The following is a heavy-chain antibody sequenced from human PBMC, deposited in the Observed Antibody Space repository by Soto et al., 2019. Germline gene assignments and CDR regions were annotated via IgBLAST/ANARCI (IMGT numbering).Heavy chain of an antibody. CDR1: GGSISSGGYY. Sequence: SETLSLTCTVSGGSISSGGYYWSWIRQHPGKGLEWIGYIYYSGSTYYNPSLKSRVTISVDTSKNQFSLKLSSVTAADTAVYYCAREGTYYDILTGYRPGYFDYWGQGTLVTVSS. CDR2: IYYSGST. J-gene: IGHJ4*02. CDR3: AREGTYYDILTGYRPGYFDY. D-gene: IGHD3-9*01. V-gene: IGHV4-31*03.